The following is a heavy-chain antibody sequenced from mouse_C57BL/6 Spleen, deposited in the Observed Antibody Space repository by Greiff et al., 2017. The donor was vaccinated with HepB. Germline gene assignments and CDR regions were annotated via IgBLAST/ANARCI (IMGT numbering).Heavy chain of an antibody. CDR3: ARSGSEGDFDY. J-gene: IGHJ2*01. V-gene: IGHV1-82*01. CDR2: IYPGDGDT. Sequence: VQLQQSGPELVKPGASVKISCKASGYAFSSSWMNWVKQRPGKGLEWIGRIYPGDGDTNYNGKFKGKATLTADKSSSTAYMQLSSLTSEDSAVYCCARSGSEGDFDYWGQGTTLTVSS. CDR1: GYAFSSSW.